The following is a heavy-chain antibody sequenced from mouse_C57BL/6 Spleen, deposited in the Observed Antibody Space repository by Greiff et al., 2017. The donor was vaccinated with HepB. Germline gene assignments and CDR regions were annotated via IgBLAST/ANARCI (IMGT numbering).Heavy chain of an antibody. CDR1: GYTFTSYW. CDR2: IDPSDSET. V-gene: IGHV1-52*01. D-gene: IGHD3-2*02. J-gene: IGHJ4*01. CDR3: AQTAQATDAMDY. Sequence: VQLQQSGAELVRPGSSVKLSCKASGYTFTSYWMHWVKQRPIQGLEWIGNIDPSDSETHYNQKFKDKATLTVDKSSSTAYMQLSSLTSEDSAVYYCAQTAQATDAMDYWGQGTSVTVSS.